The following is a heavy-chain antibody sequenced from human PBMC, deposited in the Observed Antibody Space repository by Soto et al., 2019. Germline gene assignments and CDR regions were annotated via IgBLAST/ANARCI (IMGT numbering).Heavy chain of an antibody. CDR1: GFTVSSNY. Sequence: PVGSLRLSCAASGFTVSSNYMSWVRQAPGKGLEWVSVIYSGGSTYYADSVKGRFTISRDNSKNTLYLQMNSLRAEDTAVYYCARGSRRVTENYYYYGMDVWGQGTTVTV. CDR3: ARGSRRVTENYYYYGMDV. CDR2: IYSGGST. D-gene: IGHD4-4*01. V-gene: IGHV3-53*01. J-gene: IGHJ6*02.